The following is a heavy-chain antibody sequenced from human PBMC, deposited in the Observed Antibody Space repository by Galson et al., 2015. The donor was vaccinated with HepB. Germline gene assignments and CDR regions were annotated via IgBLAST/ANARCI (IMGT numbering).Heavy chain of an antibody. CDR1: GFTFEDYA. CDR3: AKDMAATVSRIDY. V-gene: IGHV3-9*01. D-gene: IGHD5/OR15-5a*01. Sequence: SLRLSCAASGFTFEDYAMHWVRQVPGKGLEWVAIITWNSGYIGYADSVKGRINISRDNAKNSLYLQMNSLRAEDTALYYCAKDMAATVSRIDYWGQGTLVTVSS. J-gene: IGHJ4*02. CDR2: ITWNSGYI.